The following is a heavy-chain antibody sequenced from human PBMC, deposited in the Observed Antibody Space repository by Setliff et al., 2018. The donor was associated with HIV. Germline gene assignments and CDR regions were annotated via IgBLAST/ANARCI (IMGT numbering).Heavy chain of an antibody. CDR3: ARDGVRGYDSSGYLFSWVRRFHHDYYYYYMDV. Sequence: ASVKVSCKASGYTFTSYYMHWVRQAPGQGLEWTGIINRSGGSTSYAQKFQGRVTMTRDTSTSTVYMELSSLRSEDTAVYYCARDGVRGYDSSGYLFSWVRRFHHDYYYYYMDVWGKGTTVTVSS. D-gene: IGHD3-22*01. CDR2: INRSGGST. CDR1: GYTFTSYY. V-gene: IGHV1-46*01. J-gene: IGHJ6*03.